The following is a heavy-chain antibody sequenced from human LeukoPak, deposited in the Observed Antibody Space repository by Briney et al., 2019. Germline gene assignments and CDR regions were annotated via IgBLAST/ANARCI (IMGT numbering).Heavy chain of an antibody. CDR3: ARAPYYYDSSGNDAFDI. J-gene: IGHJ3*02. CDR1: GGSISSTTYY. V-gene: IGHV4-39*01. CDR2: IYYSGST. D-gene: IGHD3-22*01. Sequence: SETLSLTCTVSGGSISSTTYYWGWIRQPPGKGLEWIGSIYYSGSTYYNPSLESRVTISVDTSKNQFSLKLISVTAADTAVYYCARAPYYYDSSGNDAFDIWGQGTMVTVSS.